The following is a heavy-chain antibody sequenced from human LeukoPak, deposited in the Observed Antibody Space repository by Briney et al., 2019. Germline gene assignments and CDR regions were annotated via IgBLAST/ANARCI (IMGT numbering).Heavy chain of an antibody. Sequence: GGSLRLSCAASGFTFSSYSMNWVRQAPGKGLEWVSFTSTSSSYIYYADAVKGRFTISRDNAKNSLYLQMNSLRAEDTAVYYCARVPNEGFLEWNYYFYMDVWGKGTTVTVSS. D-gene: IGHD3-3*01. CDR2: TSTSSSYI. CDR1: GFTFSSYS. CDR3: ARVPNEGFLEWNYYFYMDV. J-gene: IGHJ6*03. V-gene: IGHV3-21*01.